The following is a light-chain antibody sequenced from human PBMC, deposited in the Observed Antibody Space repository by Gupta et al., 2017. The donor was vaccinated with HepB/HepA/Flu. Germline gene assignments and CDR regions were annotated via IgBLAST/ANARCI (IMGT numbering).Light chain of an antibody. CDR2: GNS. CDR3: QSYDSSLIGSV. V-gene: IGLV1-40*01. J-gene: IGLJ2*01. CDR1: SSNIGAGYD. Sequence: QSVLTQPPSVSGAPGQRVTIPCTGSSSNIGAGYDVPWYQQLPGTAPKLLIYGNSNRPSGVPDRFSGSKSGTAASLAITGLQAEDEADYYCQSYDSSLIGSVFGGGTKLTVL.